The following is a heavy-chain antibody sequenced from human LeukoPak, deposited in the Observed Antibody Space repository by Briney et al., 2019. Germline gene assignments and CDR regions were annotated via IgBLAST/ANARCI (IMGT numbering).Heavy chain of an antibody. CDR1: GFTVSSNY. D-gene: IGHD1-1*01. Sequence: PGGSLRLSCAASGFTVSSNYMSWVRQAPGKGLEWVSVIYSGGSTYYADSVKGRFTISRDNSKNTLYLQMNSLRAEDTAVYYCARVRTDYFDYWGQGTLATVSS. J-gene: IGHJ4*02. CDR3: ARVRTDYFDY. V-gene: IGHV3-53*01. CDR2: IYSGGST.